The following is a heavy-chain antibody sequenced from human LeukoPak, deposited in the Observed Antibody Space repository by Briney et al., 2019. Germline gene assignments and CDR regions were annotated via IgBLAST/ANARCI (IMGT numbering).Heavy chain of an antibody. D-gene: IGHD5-18*01. CDR3: ARQVDTSMALPDY. V-gene: IGHV1-18*01. CDR1: GYTFSSYG. J-gene: IGHJ4*02. CDR2: ISAYNGNT. Sequence: ASVKVSCKASGYTFSSYGISWVRQAPGQGLEWMGWISAYNGNTNYAQKHRGGVTMTTDTSTSTAYMEVRSLRSDDTAIYYCARQVDTSMALPDYWGQGTLVTVSS.